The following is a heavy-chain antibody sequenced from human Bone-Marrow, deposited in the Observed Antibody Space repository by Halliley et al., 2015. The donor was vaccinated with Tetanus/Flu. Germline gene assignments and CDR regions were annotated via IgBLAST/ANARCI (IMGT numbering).Heavy chain of an antibody. Sequence: VTDFGGNTKYAESVEGRFTVSRDNSKNTLYLQMNSLRGDDTAVYYCARNKASSWADALDIWGQGTMVTVSS. CDR3: ARNKASSWADALDI. J-gene: IGHJ3*02. V-gene: IGHV3-53*01. CDR2: TDFGGNT. D-gene: IGHD6-13*01.